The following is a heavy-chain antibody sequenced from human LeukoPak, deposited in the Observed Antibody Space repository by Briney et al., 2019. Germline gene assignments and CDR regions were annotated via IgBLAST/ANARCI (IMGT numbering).Heavy chain of an antibody. CDR2: ISSSTSNI. CDR3: ARGGIILLRGVNLFDV. D-gene: IGHD3-10*01. Sequence: GGSLRLSCAASGFTFDIHGMNWVRQAPGKGLKWVSYISSSTSNIHYADSVKARFSISRDNAKNSVFLQMNGLRADDTAMYYCARGGIILLRGVNLFDVWGQGILVTVFS. V-gene: IGHV3-21*06. J-gene: IGHJ6*01. CDR1: GFTFDIHG.